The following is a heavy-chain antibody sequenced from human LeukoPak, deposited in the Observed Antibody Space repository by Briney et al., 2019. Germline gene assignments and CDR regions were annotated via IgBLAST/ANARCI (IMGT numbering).Heavy chain of an antibody. CDR1: GGSISSYY. D-gene: IGHD6-13*01. CDR2: IYAIVRT. CDR3: ARESSVAGTARYLDS. Sequence: SETLSLTCTVSGGSISSYYWTWVRQPAGKGREWIGRIYAIVRTTYSTSLKSRVTMSVDTSKIEFSLKLNSVTAADTAVYYCARESSVAGTARYLDSWGQGTLVTVSS. V-gene: IGHV4-4*07. J-gene: IGHJ4*02.